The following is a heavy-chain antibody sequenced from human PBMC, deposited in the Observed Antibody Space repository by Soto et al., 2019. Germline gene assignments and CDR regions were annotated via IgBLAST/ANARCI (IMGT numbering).Heavy chain of an antibody. D-gene: IGHD3-10*01. Sequence: SETLSLTCAVSGGSISSGGYSWNWIRQPPGKGLEWIGNIYHSGSTYYNPSLKSRVTISVDRSKNQFSLKLSSVTAADTAVYYCASEYYYGSGTDFWGQGTQVTVSS. V-gene: IGHV4-30-2*01. CDR1: GGSISSGGYS. CDR3: ASEYYYGSGTDF. J-gene: IGHJ4*02. CDR2: IYHSGST.